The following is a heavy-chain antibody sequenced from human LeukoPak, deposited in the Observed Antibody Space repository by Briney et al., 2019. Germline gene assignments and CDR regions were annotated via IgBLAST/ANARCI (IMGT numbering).Heavy chain of an antibody. CDR2: ISGSGGST. D-gene: IGHD3-10*01. Sequence: GGSLRLSCTASGFTFSNYAMNWVRQAPGKGLEWVSVISGSGGSTFYADSVKGRFTISRDNSKNTLYLQMNSLRAEDTAVYYCAKGTMVRGVTYFDYWGQGTLVTVSS. CDR1: GFTFSNYA. CDR3: AKGTMVRGVTYFDY. V-gene: IGHV3-23*01. J-gene: IGHJ4*02.